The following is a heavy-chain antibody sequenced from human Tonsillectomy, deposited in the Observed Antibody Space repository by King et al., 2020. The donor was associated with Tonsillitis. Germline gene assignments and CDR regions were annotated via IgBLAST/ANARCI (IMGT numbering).Heavy chain of an antibody. CDR3: ARGESGELLLYV. J-gene: IGHJ4*02. D-gene: IGHD3-10*01. CDR2: ISTYNGNI. CDR1: GYTFTNFG. Sequence: VQLVQSGADVKKPGASVKVSCKASGYTFTNFGISWVRQAPGQGLEWMGWISTYNGNIDYAQNFQGRVTMTTETSTSTAYMELRSLRSDDTAVYYCARGESGELLLYVWGQGTLVTVSS. V-gene: IGHV1-18*01.